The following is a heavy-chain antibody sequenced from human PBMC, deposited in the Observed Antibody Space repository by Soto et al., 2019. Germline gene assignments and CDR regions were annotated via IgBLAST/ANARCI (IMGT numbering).Heavy chain of an antibody. D-gene: IGHD2-2*01. Sequence: SVKVSCKASGGTFSSYTISWVRQAPGQGLEWVGGIIPIFGTANYAQKFQGRVTITADESTSTAYMELSSLRSEDTAVYYCARVTVLVPAAIGQPAQNYYYYGMDVWGQGTTVTVSS. CDR3: ARVTVLVPAAIGQPAQNYYYYGMDV. V-gene: IGHV1-69*13. CDR2: IIPIFGTA. J-gene: IGHJ6*02. CDR1: GGTFSSYT.